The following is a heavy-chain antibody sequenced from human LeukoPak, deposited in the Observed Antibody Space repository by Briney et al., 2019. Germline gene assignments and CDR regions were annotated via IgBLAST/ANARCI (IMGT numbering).Heavy chain of an antibody. J-gene: IGHJ5*02. CDR2: WRYDGSP. D-gene: IGHD3-3*01. CDR1: GGSISGRY. Sequence: SETLSLTCAVSGGSISGRYGSWIRQPPGKGLEWIANWRYDGSPNYTPSLESRATISLDTSKNQLSLQLTSVTAADTAVYYCVRQGDGFWRDLFDPWGQGTLVTVSS. CDR3: VRQGDGFWRDLFDP. V-gene: IGHV4-59*08.